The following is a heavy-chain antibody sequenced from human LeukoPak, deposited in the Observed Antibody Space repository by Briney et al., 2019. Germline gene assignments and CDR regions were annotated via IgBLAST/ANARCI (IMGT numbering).Heavy chain of an antibody. V-gene: IGHV4-4*07. CDR1: GGSISSYY. CDR3: ARGEYCSGGSCYPFPFDY. D-gene: IGHD2-15*01. J-gene: IGHJ4*02. CDR2: IYTSGST. Sequence: PSETLSLTCTVSGGSISSYYWSWIRQAAGKGLEWIGRIYTSGSTNYNPSLKSRVTMSVDTSKNQFSLKLSSVTAADTAVYYCARGEYCSGGSCYPFPFDYWGQGTLVTVSS.